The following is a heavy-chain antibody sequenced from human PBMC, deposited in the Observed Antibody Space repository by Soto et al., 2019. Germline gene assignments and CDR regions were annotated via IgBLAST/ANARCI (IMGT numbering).Heavy chain of an antibody. Sequence: QVQLVQSAAEVKKPGASVKVSCKASGYTFIRYGITWVRQAPGQGLEWMGRISPYNDYTIYAQKLQGRVTMTTETTTRPVYMELRDLTSDYTAVYYCARGGDYANSWGKLSHYGLDVWGQGPSVTVSS. J-gene: IGHJ6*02. CDR2: ISPYNDYT. V-gene: IGHV1-18*01. D-gene: IGHD3-16*01. CDR1: GYTFIRYG. CDR3: ARGGDYANSWGKLSHYGLDV.